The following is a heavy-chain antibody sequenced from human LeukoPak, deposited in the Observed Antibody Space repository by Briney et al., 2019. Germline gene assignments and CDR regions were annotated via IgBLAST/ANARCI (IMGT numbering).Heavy chain of an antibody. CDR3: ARVGDSYSSGWYVGD. V-gene: IGHV3-33*01. Sequence: GSLRLSCAASGFTFSSYGMHWVRQAPGKGLEWVAVIWYDGSNKYYADSVKGRFTISGDSSKNTLYLQMNSLRAEDTAVYYCARVGDSYSSGWYVGDWGQGTLVTVSS. D-gene: IGHD6-19*01. CDR2: IWYDGSNK. J-gene: IGHJ4*02. CDR1: GFTFSSYG.